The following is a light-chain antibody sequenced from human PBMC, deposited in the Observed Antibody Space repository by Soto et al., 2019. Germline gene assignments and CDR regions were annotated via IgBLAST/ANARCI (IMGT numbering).Light chain of an antibody. CDR3: QQYNNWPLT. CDR2: DAS. CDR1: QSVDND. V-gene: IGKV3D-15*01. Sequence: EIVMTQSPATLSVSPGYRSTLSCRASQSVDNDLAWYQQKPGQPPRLLIYDASTRATGVPARFSGSPSGTEFTLTISSLLSEDFAVYSCQQYNNWPLTFGGGT. J-gene: IGKJ4*01.